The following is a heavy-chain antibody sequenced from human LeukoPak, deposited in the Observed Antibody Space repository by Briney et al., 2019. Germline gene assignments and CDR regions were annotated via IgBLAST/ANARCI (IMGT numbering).Heavy chain of an antibody. CDR3: ARGWTIAK. Sequence: GGSLRLSCAASGFTFSEYEMNWVRQAPGKGLEWVSYIGSSGSTIHYADSVKGRFTISRDNAKSSLYLQMSSLRAEDTAVYYCARGWTIAKWGQGTLVTVYS. D-gene: IGHD1-1*01. CDR1: GFTFSEYE. J-gene: IGHJ4*02. CDR2: IGSSGSTI. V-gene: IGHV3-48*03.